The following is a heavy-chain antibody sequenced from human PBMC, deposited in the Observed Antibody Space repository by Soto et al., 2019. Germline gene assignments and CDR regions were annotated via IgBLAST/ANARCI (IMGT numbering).Heavy chain of an antibody. CDR2: INHSGST. D-gene: IGHD6-6*01. V-gene: IGHV4-34*01. Sequence: SDTLSLTCAVYGGSFSGYYWSWIRQPPGKGLEWIGEINHSGSTNYNPSLKSRVTISVDTSKNQFSLKLSSVTAADTAVYYCARGPWYSSSSVVGFDPWGQGTLVTVSS. CDR1: GGSFSGYY. J-gene: IGHJ5*02. CDR3: ARGPWYSSSSVVGFDP.